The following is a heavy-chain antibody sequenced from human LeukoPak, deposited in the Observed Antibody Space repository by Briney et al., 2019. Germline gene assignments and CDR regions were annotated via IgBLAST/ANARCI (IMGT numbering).Heavy chain of an antibody. Sequence: KPGGSLRLSCAASGITFSSAWMSWVRQAPGKGLEWVGRIKSKADGGTIDYAAPVKGRFTISTDDKKITLYLQMNSLKIEDTAVYYCTTDRAITVRPVFDFWGQGTLVTVSS. D-gene: IGHD6-19*01. V-gene: IGHV3-15*01. J-gene: IGHJ4*02. CDR2: IKSKADGGTI. CDR3: TTDRAITVRPVFDF. CDR1: GITFSSAW.